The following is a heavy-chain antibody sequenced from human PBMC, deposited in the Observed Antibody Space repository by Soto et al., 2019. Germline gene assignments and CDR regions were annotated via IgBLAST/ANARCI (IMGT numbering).Heavy chain of an antibody. V-gene: IGHV3-33*01. CDR3: ARDLDGSGPPPGGLDY. J-gene: IGHJ4*02. CDR1: GFTFSSYG. D-gene: IGHD3-10*01. Sequence: QVQLVESGGGVVQPGRSLRLSCAASGFTFSSYGMHWVRQAPGKGLEWVAVIWYDGSNKYYADSVKGRFTISRDNSKNTLYLQMNSLRAEDTAVYYCARDLDGSGPPPGGLDYWGQGTLVAVSS. CDR2: IWYDGSNK.